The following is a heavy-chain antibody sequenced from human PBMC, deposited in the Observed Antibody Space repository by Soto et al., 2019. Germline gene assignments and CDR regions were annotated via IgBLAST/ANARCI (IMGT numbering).Heavy chain of an antibody. D-gene: IGHD4-17*01. J-gene: IGHJ4*02. Sequence: EVQLVGSGGGLVQPGGSLRLSCAASGFTFSSYSMNWVRQAPGKGLEWVSYISDGSSTIYYADSVKGRFTVSRDNAKNSLYLQMNGLRDEDTAVYYCARASGNGDYFRNWGQGPRVTVSS. CDR2: ISDGSSTI. CDR3: ARASGNGDYFRN. V-gene: IGHV3-48*02. CDR1: GFTFSSYS.